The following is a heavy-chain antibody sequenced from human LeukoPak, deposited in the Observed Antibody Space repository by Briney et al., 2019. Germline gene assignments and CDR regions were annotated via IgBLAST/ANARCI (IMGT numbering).Heavy chain of an antibody. V-gene: IGHV1-2*02. J-gene: IGHJ4*02. D-gene: IGHD6-19*01. CDR3: ARVGYSSAWSNFDY. CDR2: VKPNSGGT. CDR1: GYTFIDYY. Sequence: ASVKVSCKASGYTFIDYYIHWVRQAPGQGLEWMGWVKPNSGGTNYAQKVQGRVTMTRDTSISTAYMELSRPTSDDTAVYYCARVGYSSAWSNFDYWGQGTLVTVSS.